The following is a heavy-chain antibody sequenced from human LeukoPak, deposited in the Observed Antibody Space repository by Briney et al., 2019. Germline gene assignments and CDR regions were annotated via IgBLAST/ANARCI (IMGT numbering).Heavy chain of an antibody. J-gene: IGHJ6*02. CDR3: ARGHYGMDV. V-gene: IGHV3-7*05. CDR1: GFTFSNSW. Sequence: PGGSLRLSCGASGFTFSNSWMSWARQAPGKGLEWVANINQDGSEKYYVDSVEGRFTISRDNAKNSLYLQMNSLRAEDTAVYYCARGHYGMDVWGQGTTVTVSS. CDR2: INQDGSEK.